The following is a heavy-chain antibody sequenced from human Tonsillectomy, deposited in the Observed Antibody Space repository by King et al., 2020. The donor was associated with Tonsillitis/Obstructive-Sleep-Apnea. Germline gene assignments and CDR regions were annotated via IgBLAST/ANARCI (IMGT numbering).Heavy chain of an antibody. CDR1: GGSITSSTHC. D-gene: IGHD1-26*01. J-gene: IGHJ4*02. CDR3: ARHRYKDPAWQLRTFDF. CDR2: ISYSGNT. Sequence: LQLQESGPGLVKPSETLSLTCTVSGGSITSSTHCWGWIRQPPGRGLEWIGSISYSGNTYYNPSLMSRITISSDTSKNQFSLNLRSMTAADTAVYYCARHRYKDPAWQLRTFDFWGQGSLVSVSS. V-gene: IGHV4-39*01.